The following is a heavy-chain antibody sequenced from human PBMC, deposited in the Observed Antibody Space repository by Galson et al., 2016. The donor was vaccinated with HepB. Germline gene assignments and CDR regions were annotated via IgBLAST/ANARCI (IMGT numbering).Heavy chain of an antibody. J-gene: IGHJ4*02. Sequence: TMRLSCAASGFTFRNSALSWVRRAPGKGLAWVSHIDGPTPHTHYADSLRGRFSIYRDNSRDTLYWQMDSLTAEDSAIYYCTTWLSHHFDYWGQGTRVTVSS. CDR1: GFTFRNSA. CDR3: TTWLSHHFDY. CDR2: IDGPTPHT. D-gene: IGHD6-19*01. V-gene: IGHV3-23*01.